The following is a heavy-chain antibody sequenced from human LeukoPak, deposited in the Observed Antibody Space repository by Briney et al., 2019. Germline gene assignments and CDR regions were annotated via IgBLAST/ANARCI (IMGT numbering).Heavy chain of an antibody. CDR2: INPSISSR. V-gene: IGHV1-46*01. CDR3: ARSGMWFSTND. D-gene: IGHD2-21*01. CDR1: GYTVTNYY. J-gene: IGHJ4*02. Sequence: GASVKVSCKASGYTVTNYYMHWVRQVPGQGLEWMGMINPSISSRTYAPKFQGRVTVTSDTSTSTVYMEVSSLRSEDTAIYYCARSGMWFSTNDWGQGTLVTVSS.